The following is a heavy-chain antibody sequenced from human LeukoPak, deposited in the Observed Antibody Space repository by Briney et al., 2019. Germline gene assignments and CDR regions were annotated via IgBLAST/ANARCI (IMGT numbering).Heavy chain of an antibody. Sequence: GGSLRLSCAASGFTFSSYGMHWVRQAPGKGLEWVAVISYDGSNKYYADSVKGRFTISRDNSKNTLYLQMNSLRAEDTAVYYCAKDRGAFQSYYGDYRPGDYWGQGTLVTVSS. D-gene: IGHD4-17*01. CDR2: ISYDGSNK. CDR3: AKDRGAFQSYYGDYRPGDY. V-gene: IGHV3-30*18. CDR1: GFTFSSYG. J-gene: IGHJ4*02.